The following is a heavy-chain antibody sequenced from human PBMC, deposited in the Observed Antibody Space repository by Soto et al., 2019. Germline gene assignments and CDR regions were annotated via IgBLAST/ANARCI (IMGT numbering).Heavy chain of an antibody. J-gene: IGHJ4*02. CDR3: ARQYYDSSGYSIDY. Sequence: QLQLQESGPGLVKPSETLSLTCTVSGGSISSSSYYCGWIRQPPGKRLEWIRSIYYIGNTYYNLSLKSRVTISVDTSKNQFSLKLSSVTAADTAVYYCARQYYDSSGYSIDYWGQRTLVTVSS. CDR2: IYYIGNT. D-gene: IGHD3-22*01. V-gene: IGHV4-39*01. CDR1: GGSISSSSYY.